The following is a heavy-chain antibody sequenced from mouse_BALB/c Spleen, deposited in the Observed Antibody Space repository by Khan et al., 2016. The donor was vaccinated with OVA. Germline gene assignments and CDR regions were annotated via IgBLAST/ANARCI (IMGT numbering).Heavy chain of an antibody. CDR2: ISYSGVT. Sequence: EVKLLESGPGLVKPSQSLSLTCTVTGYSITSGYAWNWIRQFPGNKLEWMGYISYSGVTSYTPSLKSRISITRDTSKNQFFLQLNSVTTEDTATYYCARGNYYGYYFDYWGQDTNLTVSS. J-gene: IGHJ2*01. V-gene: IGHV3-2*02. D-gene: IGHD1-1*01. CDR1: GYSITSGYA. CDR3: ARGNYYGYYFDY.